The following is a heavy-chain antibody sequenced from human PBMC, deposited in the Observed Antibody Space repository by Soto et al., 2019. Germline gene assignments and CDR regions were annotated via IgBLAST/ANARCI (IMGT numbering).Heavy chain of an antibody. Sequence: QVQLQQWGAGLLKPSETLSLTCAVYGGSFSGYYWSWIRQPPGKGLGWIGEINHSGSTNYNPSLKSRVTISVDTSKNQFSLKLSSVTAADTAVYYCARGPRGGYDFWSGYYPYFDYWGQGTLVTVSS. D-gene: IGHD3-3*01. J-gene: IGHJ4*02. V-gene: IGHV4-34*01. CDR2: INHSGST. CDR1: GGSFSGYY. CDR3: ARGPRGGYDFWSGYYPYFDY.